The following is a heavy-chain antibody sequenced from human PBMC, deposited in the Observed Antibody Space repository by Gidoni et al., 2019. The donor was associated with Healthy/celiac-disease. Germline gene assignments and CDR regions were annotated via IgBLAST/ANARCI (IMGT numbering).Heavy chain of an antibody. Sequence: QEQLQQWGAGLLRPPATSSVTRAGYGGSSSGYHWSWIRQPPGKGLEWIGEINHSGSTNYNPSLKSRVTISVDTSKNQFYLKLSSVTAADTAVYYCARVSEDTAMVTELLDAFDIWGQGTMVTVSS. D-gene: IGHD5-18*01. CDR1: GGSSSGYH. V-gene: IGHV4-34*01. CDR3: ARVSEDTAMVTELLDAFDI. CDR2: INHSGST. J-gene: IGHJ3*02.